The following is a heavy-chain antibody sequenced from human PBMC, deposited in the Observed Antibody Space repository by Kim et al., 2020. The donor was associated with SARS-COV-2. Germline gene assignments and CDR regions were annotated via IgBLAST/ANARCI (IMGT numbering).Heavy chain of an antibody. CDR1: GFTFSTYV. D-gene: IGHD3-22*01. Sequence: GGSLRLSCAASGFTFSTYVMSWVRQAPGKGLEWVSAISGSGATTYYADSVKGRFTISRDNSKNTLYLQMNSLRAEDTAVYYCATIPGDSSGYYPPGAFDIWGQGTMVTVSS. J-gene: IGHJ3*02. CDR2: ISGSGATT. V-gene: IGHV3-23*01. CDR3: ATIPGDSSGYYPPGAFDI.